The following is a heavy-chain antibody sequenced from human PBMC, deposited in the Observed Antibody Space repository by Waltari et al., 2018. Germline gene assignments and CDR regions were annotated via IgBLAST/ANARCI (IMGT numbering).Heavy chain of an antibody. D-gene: IGHD6-19*01. J-gene: IGHJ4*02. CDR3: ARQVGYSSGWLYYFDY. CDR2: MYHSGRT. CDR1: GYSISSGYY. V-gene: IGHV4-38-2*01. Sequence: QVQLQESGPGLVKPSETLSLPCAVSGYSISSGYYWGWIRQPPGKGLEWIGRMYHSGRTNNKQFSKSGVTKSVETSKNQCSLKRSAVTAADTAVYYCARQVGYSSGWLYYFDYWGQGTLVTVSS.